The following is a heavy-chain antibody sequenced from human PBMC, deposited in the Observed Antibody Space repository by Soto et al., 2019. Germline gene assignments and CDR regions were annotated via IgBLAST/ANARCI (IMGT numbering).Heavy chain of an antibody. CDR1: GGSISSRGFY. CDR3: ARDHGPRGAFDF. J-gene: IGHJ3*01. V-gene: IGHV4-31*03. D-gene: IGHD3-10*01. CDR2: ISYSGNT. Sequence: QVQLQESGPGLVKPSQTLSLTCTVSGGSISSRGFYWDWIRQHPGEGLEWIGYISYSGNTDYNPSPKSRVTISVDTSKNQFSPKLSSVTAADTAVDYCARDHGPRGAFDFWGQGTMVTVSS.